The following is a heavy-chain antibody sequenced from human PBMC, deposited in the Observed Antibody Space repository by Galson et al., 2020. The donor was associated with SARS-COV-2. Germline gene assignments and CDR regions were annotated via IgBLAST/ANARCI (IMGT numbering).Heavy chain of an antibody. D-gene: IGHD2-15*01. J-gene: IGHJ4*02. V-gene: IGHV4-39*06. CDR2: IDYSGST. Sequence: SETLSLTCTVSGGSISSSSYYWGWIRQPPGKGLEWIGSIDYSGSTYYKPSLKSRVTISVDTSKNQFALKLSSVTAADTVVYYCARDGSLGGGSFFDYWGQGTLVTVSP. CDR1: GGSISSSSYY. CDR3: ARDGSLGGGSFFDY.